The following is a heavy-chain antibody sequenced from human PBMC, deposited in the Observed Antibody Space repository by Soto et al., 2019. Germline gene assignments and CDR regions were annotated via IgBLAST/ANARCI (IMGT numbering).Heavy chain of an antibody. CDR2: TYYRSKWYY. CDR3: ARGEQYSGRIFDY. J-gene: IGHJ4*01. D-gene: IGHD1-26*01. V-gene: IGHV6-1*01. Sequence: SQTRSLTCXITGDSVSSNSAGWRWVRQSPSRGLEWLGRTYYRSKWYYEYAVSVRGRITINPDTSKNQYSLQLNSVTPEDTAVYFCARGEQYSGRIFDYWGQGTLVTVSS. CDR1: GDSVSSNSAG.